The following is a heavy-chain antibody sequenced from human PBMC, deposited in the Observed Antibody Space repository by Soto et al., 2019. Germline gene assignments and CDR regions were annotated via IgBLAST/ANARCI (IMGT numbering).Heavy chain of an antibody. CDR2: INPNSGGT. D-gene: IGHD2-2*01. Sequence: GASVKVSCKASGYTFTGYYMHWVRQAPGQGLEWMGWINPNSGGTNYAQKFQGWVTMTRDTSISTAYMELSRLRSDDTAVCYCARGRWDIVVVPAAISEYYMDVWGKGTTVTVSS. J-gene: IGHJ6*03. V-gene: IGHV1-2*04. CDR3: ARGRWDIVVVPAAISEYYMDV. CDR1: GYTFTGYY.